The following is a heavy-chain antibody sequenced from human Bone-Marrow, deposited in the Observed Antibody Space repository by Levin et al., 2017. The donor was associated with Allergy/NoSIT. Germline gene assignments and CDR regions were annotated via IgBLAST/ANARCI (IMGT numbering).Heavy chain of an antibody. Sequence: SLKISCAASGFTFDDYAMHWVRQAPGKGLEWVSGISWNSGSIGYADSVKGRFTISRDNAKNSLYLQMNSLRAEDTALYYCAKDIGPQYFDWLFDFDYWGQGTLVTVSS. CDR2: ISWNSGSI. D-gene: IGHD3-9*01. J-gene: IGHJ4*02. CDR1: GFTFDDYA. CDR3: AKDIGPQYFDWLFDFDY. V-gene: IGHV3-9*01.